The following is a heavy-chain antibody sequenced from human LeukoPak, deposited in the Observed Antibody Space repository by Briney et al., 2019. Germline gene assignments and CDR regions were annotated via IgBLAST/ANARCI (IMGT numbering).Heavy chain of an antibody. V-gene: IGHV3-74*01. J-gene: IGHJ4*02. Sequence: GGSLRLSCAGSGFTFSSYWMHWVRQAPGKGLVWVSRVSTDASSTTYTDSVKGRFTISRDNAKGTLYLQMSSLRAEDTAVYYCTGHHQAYSRTYWGQGTLVTVSS. CDR1: GFTFSSYW. D-gene: IGHD4-11*01. CDR3: TGHHQAYSRTY. CDR2: VSTDASST.